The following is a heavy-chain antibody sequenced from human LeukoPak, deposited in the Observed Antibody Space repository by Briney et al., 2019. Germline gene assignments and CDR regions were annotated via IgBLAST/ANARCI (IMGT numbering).Heavy chain of an antibody. V-gene: IGHV4-34*01. CDR2: INHSGST. CDR3: SRHWYCGGDCYDEF. Sequence: SETLSLTCAYSGSFSGYYWSWIRQSPGQGLEWIGEINHSGSTNYNPSLKSRVTMSVGTSKNHFSLSLRSVTAADTAVYYCSRHWYCGGDCYDEFWGQGTLVTVSS. J-gene: IGHJ4*02. CDR1: SGSFSGYY. D-gene: IGHD2-21*02.